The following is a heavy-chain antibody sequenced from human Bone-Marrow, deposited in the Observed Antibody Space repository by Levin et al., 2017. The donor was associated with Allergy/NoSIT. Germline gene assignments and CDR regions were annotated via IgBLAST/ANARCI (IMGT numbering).Heavy chain of an antibody. Sequence: GESLKISCAASGFSFSTYWMHWVRQAPGKGLVWVSRINSDGSYTTYADSVKGRFTISRDNAKNTLYLQMNSLRAEDTAVYYCARGVYCRGNTCYPNSDWFDPWGQGTLVTVSS. J-gene: IGHJ5*02. CDR1: GFSFSTYW. CDR2: INSDGSYT. CDR3: ARGVYCRGNTCYPNSDWFDP. D-gene: IGHD2-2*01. V-gene: IGHV3-74*01.